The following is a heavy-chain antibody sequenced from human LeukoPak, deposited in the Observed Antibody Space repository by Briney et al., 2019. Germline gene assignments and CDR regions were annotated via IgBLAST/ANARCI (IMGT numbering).Heavy chain of an antibody. CDR2: IYTSGST. D-gene: IGHD1-7*01. V-gene: IGHV4-4*09. CDR3: ADDKTGTFDY. CDR1: GASINSYY. J-gene: IGHJ4*02. Sequence: SKTLSLTCTVSGASINSYYWNWFRQPPGKGLEWIGYIYTSGSTNYNPSLKSRVTISVDTSKNQFSLKLSSVTAADTAVYYCADDKTGTFDYWGQGTLVTVSS.